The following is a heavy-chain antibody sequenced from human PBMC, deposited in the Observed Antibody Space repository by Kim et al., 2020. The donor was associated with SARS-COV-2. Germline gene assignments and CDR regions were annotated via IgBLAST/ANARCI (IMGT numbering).Heavy chain of an antibody. CDR2: TSPDGRTT. V-gene: IGHV3-74*01. CDR3: TRNLFHSSNL. CDR1: GFTFSSYW. D-gene: IGHD2-2*01. J-gene: IGHJ4*02. Sequence: GGSLRLSCAASGFTFSSYWMHWVRQAPGKGLVWVSLTSPDGRTTVYADSVKGRFTISRDTAKNTLSLQMNSLRADDTAVYYCTRNLFHSSNLWGQGTLVTVSS.